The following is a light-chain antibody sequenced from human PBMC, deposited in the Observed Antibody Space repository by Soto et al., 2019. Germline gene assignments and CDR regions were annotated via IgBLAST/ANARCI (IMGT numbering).Light chain of an antibody. CDR2: GAS. CDR3: QQYEAVVT. V-gene: IGKV3-20*01. J-gene: IGKJ1*01. Sequence: EIVLTQSPGTLSLSPGERATLSCRASQSVTSNYFAWYQQKPGRALRLLIDGASTRATGIPDRFSGSGSGTDFTLTISRLEPEDVAVYYCQQYEAVVTFGQGTKVDNK. CDR1: QSVTSNY.